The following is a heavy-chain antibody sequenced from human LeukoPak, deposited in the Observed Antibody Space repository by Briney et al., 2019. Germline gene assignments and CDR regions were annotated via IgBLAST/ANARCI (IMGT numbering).Heavy chain of an antibody. J-gene: IGHJ4*02. D-gene: IGHD1-14*01. CDR2: ICPTGTDR. CDR3: ATETIGRHYDY. V-gene: IGHV3-21*01. CDR1: GFTFSSCG. Sequence: GGXLRLSCAASGFTFSSCGFNWVRQAPGKGLEWVSSICPTGTDRYYADSVRGRFTISRDNAKNSMYLQMDSLRDEDTAVYYCATETIGRHYDYWGQGTLLTVSS.